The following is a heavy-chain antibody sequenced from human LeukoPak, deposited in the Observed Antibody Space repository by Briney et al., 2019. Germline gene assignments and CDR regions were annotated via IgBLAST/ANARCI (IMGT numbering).Heavy chain of an antibody. CDR2: IIPIFGTA. V-gene: IGHV1-69*05. CDR1: GGTFSSYA. CDR3: ASYDSSGYYYGYFDY. J-gene: IGHJ4*02. Sequence: SVKVSCKASGGTFSSYAISWVRQAPGQGLEWMGGIIPIFGTANYAQKFQGRVTITTDESTSTAYMELSSLRSEDTAVYYCASYDSSGYYYGYFDYWGQGTLVTVSS. D-gene: IGHD3-22*01.